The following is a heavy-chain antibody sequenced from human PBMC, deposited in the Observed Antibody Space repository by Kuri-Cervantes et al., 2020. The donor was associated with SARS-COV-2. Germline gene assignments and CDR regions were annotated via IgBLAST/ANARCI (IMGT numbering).Heavy chain of an antibody. CDR1: GYTFTGYY. Sequence: ASVKVSCKASGYTFTGYYMHWVRQAPGQGLEWMGWINPNSGGTNYAQKFQGRVTMTRDTSISTVYMELSSLRSEDTAVYYCARALPVWRSSSLRGPGNWFDPWGQGTLVTVSS. D-gene: IGHD6-13*01. CDR3: ARALPVWRSSSLRGPGNWFDP. CDR2: INPNSGGT. V-gene: IGHV1-2*02. J-gene: IGHJ5*02.